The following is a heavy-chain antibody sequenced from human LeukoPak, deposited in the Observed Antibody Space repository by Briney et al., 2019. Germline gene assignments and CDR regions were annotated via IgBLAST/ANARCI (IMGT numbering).Heavy chain of an antibody. J-gene: IGHJ4*02. V-gene: IGHV4-59*11. CDR2: ISPSGSI. D-gene: IGHD1-7*01. Sequence: ASETLSLTCTVSDVSISSQYWGWIREPPGKGLEWIGYISPSGSINYNPSLESRLAMSRDTSKNQFSLNLSSVTAADTAVYYCARDRNYVFDYWGQGILVTVSS. CDR1: DVSISSQY. CDR3: ARDRNYVFDY.